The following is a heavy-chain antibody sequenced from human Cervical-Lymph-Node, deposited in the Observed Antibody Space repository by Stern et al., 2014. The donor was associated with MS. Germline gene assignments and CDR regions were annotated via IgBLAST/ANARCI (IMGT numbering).Heavy chain of an antibody. CDR2: IHFGGST. J-gene: IGHJ4*02. CDR3: ARSGGVHGGASFES. D-gene: IGHD3-16*01. V-gene: IGHV4-59*08. CDR1: GDSIDPYY. Sequence: QVQLVQSGPGLVKPSETLSLTCTVSGDSIDPYYWSWIRQPPGKGLEWIGFIHFGGSTNYSPSLRSPATISVDRSQNQFFLTLPSLTAADTAVYYCARSGGVHGGASFESWGQGTLVTVSS.